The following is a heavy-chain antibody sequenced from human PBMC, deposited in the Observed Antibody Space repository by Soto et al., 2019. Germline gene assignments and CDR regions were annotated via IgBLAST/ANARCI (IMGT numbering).Heavy chain of an antibody. CDR3: ARVYTSSWPQFNWFDP. CDR2: IDAANGNA. D-gene: IGHD6-13*01. V-gene: IGHV1-3*05. J-gene: IGHJ5*02. CDR1: GYTFGTYV. Sequence: QVQLVQSGAEERKPVASVKVSCKASGYTFGTYVIHWVRQAPGHRLEWMRWIDAANGNAKNSEHFQGRVTITRDTDASTIYMELSSLTYEDTAVYYCARVYTSSWPQFNWFDPWGQGTLVTVSS.